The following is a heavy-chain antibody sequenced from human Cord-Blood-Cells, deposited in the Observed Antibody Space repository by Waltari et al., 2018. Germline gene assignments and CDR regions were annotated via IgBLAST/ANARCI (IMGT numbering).Heavy chain of an antibody. CDR1: GFTFSSYA. D-gene: IGHD6-19*01. Sequence: QVQLVESGGGVVQPGRSLRLSCAASGFTFSSYAMHWFGQAPGKGLEWVAVISYDGSNKYYADSVKGRFTISRDNSKNTLYLQMNSLRAEDTAVYYCARALIAVAGTLDGWFDPWGQETLVTVSS. J-gene: IGHJ5*02. CDR2: ISYDGSNK. V-gene: IGHV3-30-3*01. CDR3: ARALIAVAGTLDGWFDP.